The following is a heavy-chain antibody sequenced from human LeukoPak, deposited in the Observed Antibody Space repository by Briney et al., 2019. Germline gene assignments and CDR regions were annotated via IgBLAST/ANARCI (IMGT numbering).Heavy chain of an antibody. CDR1: SGSISSYY. J-gene: IGHJ4*02. CDR3: ATHTTVVTSRYDY. Sequence: SETLSLTCTVSSGSISSYYWSWIRQPPGKGLEWIGYIYYSGSTNYNPSLKSRVTISIDTSKNQFSLKLSSVTAADTAVYYCATHTTVVTSRYDYWGQGTLVTVSS. V-gene: IGHV4-59*12. D-gene: IGHD4-23*01. CDR2: IYYSGST.